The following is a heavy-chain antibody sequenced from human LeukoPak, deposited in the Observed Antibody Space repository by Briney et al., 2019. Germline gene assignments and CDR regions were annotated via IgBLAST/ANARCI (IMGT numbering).Heavy chain of an antibody. J-gene: IGHJ4*02. CDR1: GGTFISYA. CDR2: IIPIFGTA. D-gene: IGHD6-19*01. V-gene: IGHV1-69*13. Sequence: ASVKVSCKASGGTFISYAISWVRQAPGQGLEWMGGIIPIFGTANYAQKFQGRVTITADESTSTAYMELSSLRSEDAAVYYCAREGVASGFDYWGQGTLVTVSS. CDR3: AREGVASGFDY.